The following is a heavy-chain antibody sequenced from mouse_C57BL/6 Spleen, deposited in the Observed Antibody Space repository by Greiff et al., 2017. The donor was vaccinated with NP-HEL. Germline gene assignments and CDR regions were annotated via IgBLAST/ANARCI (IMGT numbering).Heavy chain of an antibody. V-gene: IGHV1-50*01. J-gene: IGHJ2*01. CDR3: ARWIDYDYVSDY. D-gene: IGHD2-4*01. Sequence: QVQLQQPGAELVKPGASVKLSCKASGYTFTSYWMQWVKQRPGQGLEWIGEIDPSDSYTNYNQKFKGKATLTVDTSSSTAYMQLSSLTSEDSAVYYCARWIDYDYVSDYWGQGTTLTVA. CDR1: GYTFTSYW. CDR2: IDPSDSYT.